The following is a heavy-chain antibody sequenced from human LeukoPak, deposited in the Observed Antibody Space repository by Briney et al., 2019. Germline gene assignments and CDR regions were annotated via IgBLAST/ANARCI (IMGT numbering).Heavy chain of an antibody. V-gene: IGHV4-38-2*02. CDR2: IYRTGTT. Sequence: SETLSLTCNVSGYSISNGYFWGWIRQSPGKGLEWIGNIYRTGTTFYNPSLQSRVSISVDTSKNTFSLRLRSVTAADTAVYYCARDGYNPVAFDFWAKGQWSPSLQ. CDR3: ARDGYNPVAFDF. J-gene: IGHJ3*01. D-gene: IGHD5-24*01. CDR1: GYSISNGYF.